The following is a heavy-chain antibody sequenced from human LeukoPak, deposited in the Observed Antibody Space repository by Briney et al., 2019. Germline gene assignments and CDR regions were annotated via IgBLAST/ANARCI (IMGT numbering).Heavy chain of an antibody. J-gene: IGHJ1*01. CDR1: GGSITSGSFY. D-gene: IGHD6-13*01. CDR3: ASTPITTGYSSSWSLGYFQH. V-gene: IGHV4-61*02. Sequence: SQTLSLTFTVSGGSITSGSFYWNWIRQPAGKGLEWIGRIYTSGSTSYNPSLKSRVTISGDTSKNQFSLKLSSVAAADTAVYYCASTPITTGYSSSWSLGYFQHWGQGTLVTVSS. CDR2: IYTSGST.